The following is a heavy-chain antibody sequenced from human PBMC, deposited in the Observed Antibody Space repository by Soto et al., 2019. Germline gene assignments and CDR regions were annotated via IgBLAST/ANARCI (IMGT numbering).Heavy chain of an antibody. CDR1: GGSFSGYY. D-gene: IGHD5-18*01. Sequence: QVQLQQWGAGLLKPSETLSLTCAVYGGSFSGYYWSWIRQPPGKGLEWIGEINHSGSTNYNPSLKSRVTISVDTSKNQFSLKLSSVTAADTAVYYCARGRRGYRSPGRDQDYWGQGTLVTVSS. J-gene: IGHJ4*02. CDR3: ARGRRGYRSPGRDQDY. CDR2: INHSGST. V-gene: IGHV4-34*01.